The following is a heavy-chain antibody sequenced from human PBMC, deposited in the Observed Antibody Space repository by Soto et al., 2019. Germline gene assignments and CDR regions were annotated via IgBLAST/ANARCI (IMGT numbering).Heavy chain of an antibody. D-gene: IGHD4-17*01. CDR2: IKSKTDGVST. Sequence: EAQLVESGGGFVKPGESLRLSCSASGFTFSTAWMNWVRQAPGKGLEWVGRIKSKTDGVSTDYAAPVRGRFSSSRDDSETTLSLQMNSRKTEDTAVYYCTADLRSPARRFDPWGQGTLVTVSS. V-gene: IGHV3-15*01. CDR1: GFTFSTAW. CDR3: TADLRSPARRFDP. J-gene: IGHJ5*02.